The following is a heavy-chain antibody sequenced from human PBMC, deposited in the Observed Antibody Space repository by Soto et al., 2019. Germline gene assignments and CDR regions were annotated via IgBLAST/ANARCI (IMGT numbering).Heavy chain of an antibody. J-gene: IGHJ4*02. CDR3: AHLPWKQVWPRAPVXY. CDR1: GFSLSTSGVG. V-gene: IGHV2-5*02. D-gene: IGHD5-18*01. CDR2: IYWDDDK. Sequence: SGPTLVNPTQTLTLTCTFSGFSLSTSGVGVGWIRQPPGKALEWLGIIYWDDDKGYSPSLKSRVSITKDTFKNQLVLTMTNMDPVDTATYYCAHLPWKQVWPRAPVXYWSQGTAVTVSS.